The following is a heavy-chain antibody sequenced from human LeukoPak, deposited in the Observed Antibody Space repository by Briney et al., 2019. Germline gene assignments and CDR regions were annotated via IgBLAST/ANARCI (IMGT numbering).Heavy chain of an antibody. V-gene: IGHV3-9*01. CDR3: AKDIDSSNSDAFDI. CDR1: GFTFDDYA. CDR2: ISWNSGSI. Sequence: GGSLRLSCAASGFTFDDYAMHGVWQAPGKGLEWVSGISWNSGSIGYADSVKGRFTISRDNAKNSLYLQMNSLRAEDTALYYCAKDIDSSNSDAFDIWGQGTMVTVSS. D-gene: IGHD4-11*01. J-gene: IGHJ3*02.